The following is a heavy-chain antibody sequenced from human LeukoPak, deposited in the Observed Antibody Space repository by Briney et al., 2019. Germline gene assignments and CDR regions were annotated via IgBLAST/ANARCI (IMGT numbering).Heavy chain of an antibody. D-gene: IGHD5-12*01. Sequence: ASVKVSCKASGYTFTGYYMHWVRQAPGQGLEWMGCINPNSGGTNYAQKFQGRVTMTRDTSISTVYMELSRLRSDDTAVYYCAKDRAVATIGGIDYWGQGTLVTVSS. J-gene: IGHJ4*02. CDR2: INPNSGGT. V-gene: IGHV1-2*02. CDR3: AKDRAVATIGGIDY. CDR1: GYTFTGYY.